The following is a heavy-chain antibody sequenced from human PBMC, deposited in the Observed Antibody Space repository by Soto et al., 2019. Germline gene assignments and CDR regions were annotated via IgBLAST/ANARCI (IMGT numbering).Heavy chain of an antibody. CDR1: GYTFTTSG. Sequence: QVQLVQSGGEVKKPGASVKVSCKASGYTFTTSGVSWARQAPGQGLEWMGWVSGYNGNTKYEEKLHDRVTMTTDTTTSTTYLEMRSLTTDDTAVYYCARAGELPYYYYGMDVWGQGTTVIVSS. D-gene: IGHD1-7*01. J-gene: IGHJ6*02. CDR2: VSGYNGNT. V-gene: IGHV1-18*01. CDR3: ARAGELPYYYYGMDV.